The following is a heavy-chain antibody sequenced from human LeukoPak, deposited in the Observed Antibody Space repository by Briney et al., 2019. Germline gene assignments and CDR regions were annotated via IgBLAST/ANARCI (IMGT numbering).Heavy chain of an antibody. J-gene: IGHJ4*02. CDR3: ARTLVGASSKDPDY. CDR2: INSDGSST. V-gene: IGHV3-74*01. D-gene: IGHD1-26*01. CDR1: GFTFSSHW. Sequence: PGGSLRLSCAASGFTFSSHWMHRVRQAPGKGLVWVSRINSDGSSTSYADSVKGRFTISRDNAKNTLYLQMNSLRAEDTAVYYCARTLVGASSKDPDYWGQGTLVTVSS.